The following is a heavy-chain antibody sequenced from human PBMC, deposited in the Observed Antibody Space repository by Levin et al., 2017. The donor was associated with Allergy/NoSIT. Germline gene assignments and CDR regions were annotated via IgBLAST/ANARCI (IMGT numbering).Heavy chain of an antibody. D-gene: IGHD2-15*01. CDR2: IYPGDSDT. J-gene: IGHJ6*02. CDR1: GYSFTSYW. Sequence: GASVKVSCKGSGYSFTSYWIGWVRQMPGKGLEWMGIIYPGDSDTRYSPSFQGQVTISADKSISTAYLQWSSLKASDTAMYYCARHGPLYCSGGSCYLGDYYYDGMDGWGQGTTVTVSS. CDR3: ARHGPLYCSGGSCYLGDYYYDGMDG. V-gene: IGHV5-51*01.